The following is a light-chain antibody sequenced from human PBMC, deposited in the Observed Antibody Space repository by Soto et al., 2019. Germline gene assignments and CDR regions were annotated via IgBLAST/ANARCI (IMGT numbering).Light chain of an antibody. Sequence: SLLTEPACVSGSPGQSSTIRCTGASAVIGAYNFNPWYQQHTGKATKLLIYEVTNRPSGVSNRFSGSKSGNTASLTISGLQAEDEANYYCNSYTTLSNGVFGTGTKVTVL. CDR2: EVT. J-gene: IGLJ1*01. CDR3: NSYTTLSNGV. CDR1: SAVIGAYNF. V-gene: IGLV2-14*01.